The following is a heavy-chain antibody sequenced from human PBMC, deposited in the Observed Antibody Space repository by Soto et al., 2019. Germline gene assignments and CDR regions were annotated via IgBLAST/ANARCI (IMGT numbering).Heavy chain of an antibody. V-gene: IGHV4-30-4*01. CDR3: VRDGKMTTVTLGYFQH. Sequence: PSETLSLTCTVSGGSISSGGYSWNWIRQSPGRGLEWIGCSSYRGSTYYNPSLKSRVTISMDTSKNQFSLKLSSVTAADTAVYFCVRDGKMTTVTLGYFQHWGQGTLVTVSS. J-gene: IGHJ1*01. CDR2: SSYRGST. D-gene: IGHD4-17*01. CDR1: GGSISSGGYS.